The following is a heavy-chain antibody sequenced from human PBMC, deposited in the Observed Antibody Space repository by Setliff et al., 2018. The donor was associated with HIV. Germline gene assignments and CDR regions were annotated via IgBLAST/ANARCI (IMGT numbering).Heavy chain of an antibody. CDR3: ARDLSYDYDRSSDTFDY. D-gene: IGHD3-22*01. CDR2: ISFDGTKT. J-gene: IGHJ4*02. CDR1: GFTFSNSA. Sequence: PGGSLRLSCAASGFTFSNSAMHWVRQAPGKGLEWVTIISFDGTKTYYADSVKGRFTISRDNAKNTLYLQMNSLRAEDTAVYYCARDLSYDYDRSSDTFDYWGQGTLVTVSS. V-gene: IGHV3-30*04.